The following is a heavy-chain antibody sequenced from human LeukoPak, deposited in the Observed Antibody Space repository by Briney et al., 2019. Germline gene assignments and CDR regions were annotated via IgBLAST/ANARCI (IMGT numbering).Heavy chain of an antibody. J-gene: IGHJ4*02. D-gene: IGHD5-18*01. CDR3: ARVPSGYSYGSDY. Sequence: GGSLRLSCAPSGFTFSSYGMSWVRQAPGKGLEWVSYISSRSSTIYYADSVKGRFTISRDNAKNSPYLQMDSLRAEDTAVYYCARVPSGYSYGSDYWGQGTLVTVSS. V-gene: IGHV3-48*04. CDR1: GFTFSSYG. CDR2: ISSRSSTI.